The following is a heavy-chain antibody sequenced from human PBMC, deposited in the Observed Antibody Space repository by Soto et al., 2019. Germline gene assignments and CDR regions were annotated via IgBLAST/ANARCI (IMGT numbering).Heavy chain of an antibody. CDR2: IYYDGSQK. CDR3: ARDPGIGSLVTTWFDP. CDR1: GFTFNSYG. V-gene: IGHV3-33*01. D-gene: IGHD4-17*01. J-gene: IGHJ5*02. Sequence: QVQLVESGGGVVQPGKSLRLSCAASGFTFNSYGMHWVRQAPGKGLEWVAIIYYDGSQKYYADSVKGRFTISRDNSKNTLYLQMNSLRAEDTAVYYCARDPGIGSLVTTWFDPWGQGTLVTVSS.